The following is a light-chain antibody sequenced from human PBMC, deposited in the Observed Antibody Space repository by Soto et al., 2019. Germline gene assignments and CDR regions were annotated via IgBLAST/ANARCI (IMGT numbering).Light chain of an antibody. J-gene: IGKJ1*01. Sequence: EIVLTQSPGTLCLSPGERATLSCRASQTVSSSSLAWYQQKPGQAPRLLIFGASTRAAGFPDRFSGSGSGTDFTLTISRLEPEDFAVYYCQQYGSSPRTFGQGTKVDIK. CDR2: GAS. CDR1: QTVSSSS. V-gene: IGKV3-20*01. CDR3: QQYGSSPRT.